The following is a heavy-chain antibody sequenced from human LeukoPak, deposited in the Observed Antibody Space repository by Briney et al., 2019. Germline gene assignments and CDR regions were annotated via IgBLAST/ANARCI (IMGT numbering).Heavy chain of an antibody. CDR3: ARDPPGNYYDSSGYFLDY. D-gene: IGHD3-22*01. J-gene: IGHJ4*02. CDR2: INPNSGGT. Sequence: ASVKVSCKASGYTFTSYYMHWARQAPGQGLEWMGWINPNSGGTNYAQKFQGRVTMTRDTSISTAYMELSRLRSDDTAVYYCARDPPGNYYDSSGYFLDYWGQGTLVTVSS. V-gene: IGHV1-2*02. CDR1: GYTFTSYY.